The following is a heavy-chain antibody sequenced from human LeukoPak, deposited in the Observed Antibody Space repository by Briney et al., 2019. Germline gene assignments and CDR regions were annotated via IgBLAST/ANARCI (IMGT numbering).Heavy chain of an antibody. CDR3: ARDSYGHYFFDY. CDR2: IYHSGST. CDR1: GYSISSGYY. V-gene: IGHV4-38-2*02. D-gene: IGHD4-17*01. J-gene: IGHJ4*02. Sequence: PSETLSLTCTVSGYSISSGYYWGWIRQPPGKGLEWIGSIYHSGSTYYNPSLKSRVTISVDTSKNQFSLKLSSVTAADTAVYYCARDSYGHYFFDYWGQGNLVTVSS.